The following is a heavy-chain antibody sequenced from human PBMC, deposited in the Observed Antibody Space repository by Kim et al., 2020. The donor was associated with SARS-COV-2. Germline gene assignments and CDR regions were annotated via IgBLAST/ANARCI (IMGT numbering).Heavy chain of an antibody. J-gene: IGHJ5*02. CDR2: IIPILGIA. Sequence: SVKVSCKASGGIFSSYAISWVRQAPGQGLEWMGRIIPILGIANYAQKFQGRVTITADKSTSTAYMELSSLRSEDTAVYYCARVVVVPAADNWFDPWGQGTLVTVSS. CDR3: ARVVVVPAADNWFDP. D-gene: IGHD2-2*01. V-gene: IGHV1-69*04. CDR1: GGIFSSYA.